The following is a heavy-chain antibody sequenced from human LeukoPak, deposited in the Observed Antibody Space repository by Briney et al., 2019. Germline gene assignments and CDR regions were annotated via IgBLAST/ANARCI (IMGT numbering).Heavy chain of an antibody. J-gene: IGHJ6*02. Sequence: GGPLRLSCAASGFTFNNYAMSWVRQAPGKGLEWVATISGSGVNTYYADSAKGRFTISKDYSKNTLYLQVSSLRAEDTAVYYCATRSHCSGSYGMDVWGQGTTVTVSS. D-gene: IGHD6-19*01. CDR3: ATRSHCSGSYGMDV. V-gene: IGHV3-23*01. CDR2: ISGSGVNT. CDR1: GFTFNNYA.